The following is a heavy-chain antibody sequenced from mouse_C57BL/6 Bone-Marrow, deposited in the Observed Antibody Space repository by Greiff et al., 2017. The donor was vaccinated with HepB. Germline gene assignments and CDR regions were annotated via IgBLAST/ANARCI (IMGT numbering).Heavy chain of an antibody. CDR2: IYPRDGST. CDR1: GYTFTSYD. CDR3: ATGGSTVVATGYFDY. V-gene: IGHV1-85*01. D-gene: IGHD1-1*01. J-gene: IGHJ2*01. Sequence: LVESGPELVKPGASVKLSCKASGYTFTSYDINWVKQRPGQGLEWIGWIYPRDGSTKYNEKFKGKATLTVDTSSSTAYMELHSLTSEDSAVYFCATGGSTVVATGYFDYWGQGTTLTVSS.